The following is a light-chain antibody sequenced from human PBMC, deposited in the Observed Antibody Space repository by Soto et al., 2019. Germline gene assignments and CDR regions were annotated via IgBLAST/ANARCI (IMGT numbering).Light chain of an antibody. CDR2: DNS. CDR3: HAYDVSLRGPA. CDR1: RSNIGAGYD. V-gene: IGLV1-40*01. J-gene: IGLJ2*01. Sequence: QSVLTQPPSLSGAPGQRVTISCTGSRSNIGAGYDVHWYQHLPGTAPKVLIFDNSNRPSGVPDRFSGSKSGTSASLAITGLQAEDDAVYYCHAYDVSLRGPAFGGGTQRTVL.